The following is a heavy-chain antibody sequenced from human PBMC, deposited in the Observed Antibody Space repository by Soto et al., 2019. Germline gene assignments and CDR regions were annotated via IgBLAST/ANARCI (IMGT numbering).Heavy chain of an antibody. CDR1: GGSISSSSYY. CDR2: IYYSGST. CDR3: ARPGLWFGENYYYGMDV. Sequence: QLQLQESGPGLVKPSETLSLTCTVSGGSISSSSYYWGWIRQPPGKGLEWIGSIYYSGSTDYNPSLKSRVTLSADTSKNQFSLKLSSVTAADTAVYYCARPGLWFGENYYYGMDVWGQGTTVTVSS. J-gene: IGHJ6*02. V-gene: IGHV4-39*01. D-gene: IGHD3-10*01.